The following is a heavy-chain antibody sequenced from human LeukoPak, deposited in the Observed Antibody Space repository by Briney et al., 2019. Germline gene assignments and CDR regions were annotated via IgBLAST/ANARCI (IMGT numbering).Heavy chain of an antibody. J-gene: IGHJ4*02. CDR1: GFTFSSYW. CDR3: AKDFPYYYDTSGYYHDY. Sequence: GGSLRLSCAASGFTFSSYWMTWVRQAPGKGLEWVANIKQDGSEKYYVDSVEGRFTISRDNAKNSLYLQMNSLRAEDTAVYYCAKDFPYYYDTSGYYHDYWGQGTLVTVSS. CDR2: IKQDGSEK. V-gene: IGHV3-7*01. D-gene: IGHD3-22*01.